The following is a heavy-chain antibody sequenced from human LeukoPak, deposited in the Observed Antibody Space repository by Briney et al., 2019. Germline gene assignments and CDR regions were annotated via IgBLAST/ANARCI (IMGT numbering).Heavy chain of an antibody. CDR3: ARGPFGYSYGFADY. CDR1: GGTFSSYA. CDR2: IIPIFGTA. Sequence: SVKVSCKASGGTFSSYAISWVRQAPGQGLEWMGRIIPIFGTANCAQKFQGRVTITTDESTSTAYMELSSLRSEDTAVYYCARGPFGYSYGFADYWGQGTLVTVSS. D-gene: IGHD5-18*01. J-gene: IGHJ4*02. V-gene: IGHV1-69*05.